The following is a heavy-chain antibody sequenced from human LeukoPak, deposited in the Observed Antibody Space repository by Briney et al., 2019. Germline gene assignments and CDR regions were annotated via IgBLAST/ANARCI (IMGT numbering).Heavy chain of an antibody. CDR1: GFTFTNYW. J-gene: IGHJ4*02. V-gene: IGHV3-74*03. CDR2: INSDESST. Sequence: GGSLRLSCAASGFTFTNYWMHWVRQAPGKGLVWVSRINSDESSTTYADSVKGRFTISRDNAKNTLDLQMNSLRAEDTAVYYCASLGRLYYDSSGYYLDYWGQGALVTVSS. D-gene: IGHD3-22*01. CDR3: ASLGRLYYDSSGYYLDY.